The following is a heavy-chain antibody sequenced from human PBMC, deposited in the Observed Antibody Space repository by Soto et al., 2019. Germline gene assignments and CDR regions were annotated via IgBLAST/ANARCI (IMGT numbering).Heavy chain of an antibody. D-gene: IGHD1-1*01. CDR1: GFTFSAYA. V-gene: IGHV3-23*01. Sequence: EVQLLESGGGLVQPGGSLRLSCAASGFTFSAYAMGWVRQAPGKGLEWVSTIHGGGGATHYAASVKGRFTISRDDSKNTLYAQMNSMRAEDTAVYYCAKFGGQTLEYWYLDFWGRGTLVTVSS. J-gene: IGHJ2*01. CDR2: IHGGGGAT. CDR3: AKFGGQTLEYWYLDF.